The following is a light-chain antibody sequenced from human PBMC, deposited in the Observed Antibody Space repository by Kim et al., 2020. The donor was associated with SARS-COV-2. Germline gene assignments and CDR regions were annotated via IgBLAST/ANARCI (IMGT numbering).Light chain of an antibody. V-gene: IGLV1-36*01. CDR2: YDD. CDR1: SSNIGNNA. J-gene: IGLJ1*01. CDR3: AAWDDRLNGFV. Sequence: ELTQPSSVSEAPGQKVTISCSGGSSNIGNNAVNWYQQPPGKAPKLLLYYDDLLPSGVSDRFSGSKSGTSASLAISGLQSDDEADYYCAAWDDRLNGFVFGTGTKVTVL.